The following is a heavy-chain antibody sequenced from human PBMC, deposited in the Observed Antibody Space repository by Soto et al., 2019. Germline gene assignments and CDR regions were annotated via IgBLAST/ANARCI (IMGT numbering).Heavy chain of an antibody. J-gene: IGHJ4*02. V-gene: IGHV3-30*03. CDR3: ARGCSGGTNCFYFDF. Sequence: QVQLVESGGGVVQPGRSLRLSCAASGFTFGNFGVHWVRQAPGKGLEWVADISNDGSRGYYADSVKGRFTISRDNSKNTLYLQMDSLRAEDTAVYFCARGCSGGTNCFYFDFWGQGILVTVSS. CDR1: GFTFGNFG. CDR2: ISNDGSRG. D-gene: IGHD6-13*01.